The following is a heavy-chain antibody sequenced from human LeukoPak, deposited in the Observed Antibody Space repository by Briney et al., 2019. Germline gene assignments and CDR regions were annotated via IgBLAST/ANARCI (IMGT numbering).Heavy chain of an antibody. CDR2: INHSGST. Sequence: SETLSLTCAVYGGSFSGYYWSWIRQPPEKGLEWIGEINHSGSTNYNPSLKSRVTISVDTSKNQFSLKLSSVTAADTAVYYCARLGAYDYVWGSYRHTGRLDYWGQGTLVTVSS. J-gene: IGHJ4*02. CDR1: GGSFSGYY. V-gene: IGHV4-34*01. D-gene: IGHD3-16*02. CDR3: ARLGAYDYVWGSYRHTGRLDY.